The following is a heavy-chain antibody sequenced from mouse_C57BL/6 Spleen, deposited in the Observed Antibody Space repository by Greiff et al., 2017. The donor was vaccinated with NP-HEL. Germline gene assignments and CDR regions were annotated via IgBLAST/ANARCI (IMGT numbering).Heavy chain of an antibody. D-gene: IGHD1-1*01. V-gene: IGHV5-17*01. CDR2: ISSGSSTI. CDR1: GFTFSDYG. J-gene: IGHJ3*01. CDR3: ARRDYYGSPFAY. Sequence: EVKLVESGGGLVKPGGSLKLSCAASGFTFSDYGMHWVRQAPEKGLEWVAYISSGSSTIYYADTVKGRFTISRDNAKNTLFLQMTSLRSEDTAMYYCARRDYYGSPFAYWGQGTLVTVSA.